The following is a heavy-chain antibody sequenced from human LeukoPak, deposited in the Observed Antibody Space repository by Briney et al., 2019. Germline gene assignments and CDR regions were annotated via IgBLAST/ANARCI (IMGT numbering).Heavy chain of an antibody. J-gene: IGHJ4*02. CDR2: ISSSSSTI. CDR3: ASERRDGYNSEIY. D-gene: IGHD5-24*01. CDR1: GFTFSSYS. Sequence: PGGSLRLSCAASGFTFSSYSMNWVRQAPGKGLEWVSYISSSSSTIYYADSVKGRFTISRDNAKNLLYLQMNSLRAEDTAVYYCASERRDGYNSEIYWGQGTLVTVSS. V-gene: IGHV3-48*01.